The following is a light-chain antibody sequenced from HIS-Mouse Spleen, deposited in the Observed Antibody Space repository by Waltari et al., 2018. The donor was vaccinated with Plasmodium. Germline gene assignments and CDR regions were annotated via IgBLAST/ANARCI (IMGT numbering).Light chain of an antibody. CDR3: CSYAGSSTFV. CDR2: EGS. Sequence: QSALTQPASVSGSPGQSITIPCTGTSSHVGSYNLVSWYQQHPGKAPELMIYEGSKRPSGVSNRFSGSKSGNTASLTISGLQAEDEADYYCCSYAGSSTFVFGGGTKLTVL. CDR1: SSHVGSYNL. J-gene: IGLJ3*02. V-gene: IGLV2-23*03.